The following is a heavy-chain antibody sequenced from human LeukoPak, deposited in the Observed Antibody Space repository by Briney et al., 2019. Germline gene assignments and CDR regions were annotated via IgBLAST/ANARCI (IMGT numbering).Heavy chain of an antibody. CDR1: GFTVSSNY. CDR2: IYSGGST. CDR3: ILAAAGPAY. J-gene: IGHJ4*02. Sequence: GGSLRLSCAASGFTVSSNYMSWVRQAPGKGLEWVSVIYSGGSTYYADSVKGRFTISRGHSEDTLYLQMNSLKTEDTAVYYCILAAAGPAYWGQGALVTVSS. V-gene: IGHV3-66*01. D-gene: IGHD6-13*01.